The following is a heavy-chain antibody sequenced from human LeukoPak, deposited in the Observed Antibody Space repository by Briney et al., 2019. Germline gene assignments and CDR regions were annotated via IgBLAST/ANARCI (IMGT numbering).Heavy chain of an antibody. CDR2: IYTSGST. CDR3: ARGQAPYYYDSSGYPFDY. CDR1: GGSISSGDYS. V-gene: IGHV4-61*02. D-gene: IGHD3-22*01. J-gene: IGHJ4*02. Sequence: SQTLSLTCTVSGGSISSGDYSWSWIRQPAGRGLEWIGRIYTSGSTNYSPSLKSRVTISIDTSKNQFSLKLSSVTAADTAVYYCARGQAPYYYDSSGYPFDYWGQGTLVTVSS.